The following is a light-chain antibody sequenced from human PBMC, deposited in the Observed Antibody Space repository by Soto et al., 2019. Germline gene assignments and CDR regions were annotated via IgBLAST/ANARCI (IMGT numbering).Light chain of an antibody. CDR3: CSYAGDYMVV. Sequence: QSALTQPASVSGSPGQSITISCTGTSSDVGGYDFVSWYQHHPGKAPRLMIYDVSHRPSGVSDRFSGSKSDNTASLTISGLQAEDEGDYYCCSYAGDYMVVFGTGTKLTVL. V-gene: IGLV2-14*03. CDR2: DVS. CDR1: SSDVGGYDF. J-gene: IGLJ1*01.